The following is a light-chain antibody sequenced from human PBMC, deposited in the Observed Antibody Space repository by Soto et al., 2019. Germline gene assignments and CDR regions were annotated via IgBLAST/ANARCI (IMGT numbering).Light chain of an antibody. Sequence: EIVLTQSPATLSLSPGERATLSCRASQSVSSYLAWYQQKPGQAPRLLIYDTSNRATGIPARFSGSGSGTDFTLTISSLEPEDFAVYYCQQHSNWPPSITFGPGTRLEI. CDR1: QSVSSY. CDR2: DTS. V-gene: IGKV3-11*01. J-gene: IGKJ5*01. CDR3: QQHSNWPPSIT.